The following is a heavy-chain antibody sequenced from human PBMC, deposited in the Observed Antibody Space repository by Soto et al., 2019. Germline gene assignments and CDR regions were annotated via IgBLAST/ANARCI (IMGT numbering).Heavy chain of an antibody. CDR1: GGSFSGYY. D-gene: IGHD6-19*01. Sequence: SETLSLTCAVYGGSFSGYYWSWIRQPPGKGLEWIGYIYYSGSTNYNPSLKSRVTISVDTSKNQFSLKLSSVTAADTAVYYCARVMSSGWLNWFDPWGQGTQVNVSS. V-gene: IGHV4-59*01. CDR3: ARVMSSGWLNWFDP. CDR2: IYYSGST. J-gene: IGHJ5*02.